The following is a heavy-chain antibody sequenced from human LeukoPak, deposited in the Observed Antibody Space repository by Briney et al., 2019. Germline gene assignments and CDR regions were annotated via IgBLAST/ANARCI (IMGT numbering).Heavy chain of an antibody. CDR1: GYSISSGYY. CDR3: AKASDSSGYYSGRFDY. V-gene: IGHV4-38-2*02. Sequence: PSETLSLTCTVSGYSISSGYYWGWIRQPPGKGLEWIGSMYHSGSTYYNPSLKSRVTISVDTSKNQLSLKLSSVTAADTAVYYCAKASDSSGYYSGRFDYWGQGTLVTVSS. CDR2: MYHSGST. D-gene: IGHD3-22*01. J-gene: IGHJ4*02.